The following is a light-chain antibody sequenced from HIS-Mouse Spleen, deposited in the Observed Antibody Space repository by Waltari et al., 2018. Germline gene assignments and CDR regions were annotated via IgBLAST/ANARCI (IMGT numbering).Light chain of an antibody. CDR3: CSYAGSYTLV. Sequence: QSALTPPRAASGSPGQAITISCTGTSSDFGAYNYVSWYQQHPGKAPKLIIYDVSKRPSGVPDRFSGSKSGNTASLTISGLQAEDEADYYCCSYAGSYTLVFGGGTKLTVL. CDR1: SSDFGAYNY. J-gene: IGLJ2*01. CDR2: DVS. V-gene: IGLV2-11*01.